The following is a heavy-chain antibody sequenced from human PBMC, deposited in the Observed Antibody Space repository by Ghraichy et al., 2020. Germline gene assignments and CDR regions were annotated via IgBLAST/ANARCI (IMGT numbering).Heavy chain of an antibody. CDR3: VRQVGDDSSNWFDP. Sequence: LTCTASGFTFSDYSMIWVRQAPGKGLEWVSSISRRSSPTYYADSVQGRFTISRDNAKNSVYLQMNSLRAEDTALYYCVRQVGDDSSNWFDPWGQGTLVTFSS. D-gene: IGHD5-18*01. CDR2: ISRRSSPT. V-gene: IGHV3-21*01. CDR1: GFTFSDYS. J-gene: IGHJ5*02.